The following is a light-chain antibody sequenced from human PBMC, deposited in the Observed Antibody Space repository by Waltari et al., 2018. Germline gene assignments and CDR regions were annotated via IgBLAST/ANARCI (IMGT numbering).Light chain of an antibody. J-gene: IGLJ1*01. Sequence: QSALTQPASVSGTPGQSITISCTGTNSDGGNYNLGSWYQHHPGEAPKLMICEVIKRPSGVSNRFSGSKSGNTASLTISGLQAEDEADYYCCSYAGSGTYVFGTGTKVTVL. CDR1: NSDGGNYNL. V-gene: IGLV2-23*02. CDR3: CSYAGSGTYV. CDR2: EVI.